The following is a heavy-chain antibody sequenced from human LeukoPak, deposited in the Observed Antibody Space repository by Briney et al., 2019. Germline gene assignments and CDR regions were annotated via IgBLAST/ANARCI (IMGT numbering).Heavy chain of an antibody. D-gene: IGHD3-16*01. V-gene: IGHV1-2*02. J-gene: IGHJ4*02. CDR2: INPNSGGT. Sequence: ASVKVSCKASGYTFTGYYMHWVRQAPGQGLEWMGWINPNSGGTNYAQKFQGRVTMTRDTSISTAYMELSRLRSDDTAVYYCAREPPYTSTFDSGGQETRPTAPS. CDR1: GYTFTGYY. CDR3: AREPPYTSTFDS.